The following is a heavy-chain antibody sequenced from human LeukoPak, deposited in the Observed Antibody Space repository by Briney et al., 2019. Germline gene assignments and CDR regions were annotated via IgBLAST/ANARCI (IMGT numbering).Heavy chain of an antibody. V-gene: IGHV3-23*01. J-gene: IGHJ4*02. CDR1: GFTFSSYA. CDR3: AKYEYYYDSSGYPDSYYFDY. CDR2: ISGIGGST. Sequence: GGSLRLSCAASGFTFSSYAMSWVRQPPGKGLEWVSAISGIGGSTYYADSVKGRFTISRDNSKNTLYLQMNSLRAEDTAVYYCAKYEYYYDSSGYPDSYYFDYWGQGTLVTVSS. D-gene: IGHD3-22*01.